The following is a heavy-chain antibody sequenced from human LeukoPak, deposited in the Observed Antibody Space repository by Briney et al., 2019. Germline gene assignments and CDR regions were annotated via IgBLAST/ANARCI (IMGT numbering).Heavy chain of an antibody. V-gene: IGHV3-30*03. J-gene: IGHJ5*02. CDR3: ARDYSIPPAAGSLYNWFAP. CDR2: ISNDGSNE. CDR1: GFTFSSDG. Sequence: PGGSLRLSCAASGFTFSSDGMHWVRQAPGKGLEWVAVISNDGSNEFYADSVQGRFTISRDTSKNTLYLQMNSLTIEDTAVYYCARDYSIPPAAGSLYNWFAPWGQGTLVTVSS. D-gene: IGHD6-13*01.